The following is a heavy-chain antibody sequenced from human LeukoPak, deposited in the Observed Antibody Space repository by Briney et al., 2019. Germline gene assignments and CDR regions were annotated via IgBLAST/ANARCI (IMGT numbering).Heavy chain of an antibody. D-gene: IGHD3-9*01. Sequence: PGRSLRLSCAASGFTFRNYGMHWVRQAPGKGLEWVSVIYSGGSTYYADSVKGRFTISRDNSKNTLYLQMNSLRAEDTAVYYCARDGPLPGVYDILTGEIYYYYGMDVWGQGTTVTVSS. CDR3: ARDGPLPGVYDILTGEIYYYYGMDV. CDR1: GFTFRNYG. J-gene: IGHJ6*02. CDR2: IYSGGST. V-gene: IGHV3-NL1*01.